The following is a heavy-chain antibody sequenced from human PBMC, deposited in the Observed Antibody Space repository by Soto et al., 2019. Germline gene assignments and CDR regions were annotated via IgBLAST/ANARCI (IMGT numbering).Heavy chain of an antibody. CDR1: GFTFSSYG. J-gene: IGHJ6*02. V-gene: IGHV3-33*06. CDR2: IWCDGSNK. D-gene: IGHD2-15*01. Sequence: QVQLVESGGGVVQPGRSLRLSCAASGFTFSSYGMHWVRQAPGKGLEWVAVIWCDGSNKYYADSVKGRFTISRDNSKNTLYLQMNSLRAEDTAVYYCAKESRDIVVVVAATTRDYYYYYGMDVWGQGTTVTVSS. CDR3: AKESRDIVVVVAATTRDYYYYYGMDV.